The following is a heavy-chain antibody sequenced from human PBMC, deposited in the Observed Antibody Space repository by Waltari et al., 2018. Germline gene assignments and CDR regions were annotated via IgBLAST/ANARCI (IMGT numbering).Heavy chain of an antibody. J-gene: IGHJ4*02. V-gene: IGHV3-74*01. Sequence: EVQLVESGGGLVQPGGSLRLSCAASGFTFSSYWLHWVRQAPGKGLVWVLRIKSDGSNTTYADSVEGRFTISRDNAKNTLDLQMNSLGAEDTAVYYCTRGGDSSNWYPGYFDYWGQGTLVTVSS. CDR3: TRGGDSSNWYPGYFDY. D-gene: IGHD6-13*01. CDR1: GFTFSSYW. CDR2: IKSDGSNT.